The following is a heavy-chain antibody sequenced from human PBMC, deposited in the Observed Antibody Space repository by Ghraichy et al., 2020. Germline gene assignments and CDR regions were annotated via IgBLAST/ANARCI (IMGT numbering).Heavy chain of an antibody. CDR1: GYTLTELS. J-gene: IGHJ3*02. CDR3: ATVDSSGYYDDAFDI. Sequence: ASVKVSCKVSGYTLTELSMHWVRQAPGKGLEWMGGFDPEDGETIYAQKFQGRVTMTEDTSTDTAYMELSSLRSEDTAVYYCATVDSSGYYDDAFDIWGQGTMVTVSS. CDR2: FDPEDGET. D-gene: IGHD3-22*01. V-gene: IGHV1-24*01.